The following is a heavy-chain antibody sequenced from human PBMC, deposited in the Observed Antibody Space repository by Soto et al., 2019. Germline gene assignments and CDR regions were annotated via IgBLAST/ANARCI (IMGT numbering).Heavy chain of an antibody. D-gene: IGHD3-10*01. CDR3: ARSIFMVAPDSEPFDY. CDR1: GFPFSSYA. Sequence: VQLRESGGSLVQPGGSLTLSCAASGFPFSSYAMSWVRQTPERGLEWVAAISGGGNDRYYADFVQGRFTFSRDNSRNILYLQMNSLSADDTAMYFCARSIFMVAPDSEPFDYWGQGTLVTVSS. CDR2: ISGGGNDR. J-gene: IGHJ4*02. V-gene: IGHV3-23*01.